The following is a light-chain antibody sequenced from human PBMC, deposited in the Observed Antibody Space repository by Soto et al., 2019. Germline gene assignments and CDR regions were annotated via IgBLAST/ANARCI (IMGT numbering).Light chain of an antibody. CDR2: EDS. V-gene: IGLV2-23*01. Sequence: QSALTQPASVSGSPGQSITISCTGTSSDAGNYNFVSWYQQHPGKAPKVIIYEDSTRPSGVSNRISGAKSGNTASLTSSGRQAEDEAEDYCCSYAGSSTSWVFGGGTKLTVL. CDR1: SSDAGNYNF. J-gene: IGLJ3*02. CDR3: CSYAGSSTSWV.